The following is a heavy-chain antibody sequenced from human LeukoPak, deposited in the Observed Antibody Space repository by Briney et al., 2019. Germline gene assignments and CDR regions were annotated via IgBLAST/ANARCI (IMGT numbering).Heavy chain of an antibody. V-gene: IGHV4-4*02. D-gene: IGHD6-19*01. CDR3: ARDQIAVANSYWYFDL. CDR2: IYHSGST. Sequence: SGTLSLTCAVSGGSISSSNWWSWVRQPPGKGLEWIGEIYHSGSTNYNPSLKSRVTISVDKSKNQFSLKLSSVTAADTAVYYCARDQIAVANSYWYFDLWGRGTLVTVSS. J-gene: IGHJ2*01. CDR1: GGSISSSNW.